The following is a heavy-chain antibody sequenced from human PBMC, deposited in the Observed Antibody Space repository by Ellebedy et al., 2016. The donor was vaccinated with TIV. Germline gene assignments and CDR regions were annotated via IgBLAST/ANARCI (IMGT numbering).Heavy chain of an antibody. Sequence: PGGSLRLSCAASGFTFSTYAMDWIRQTPGEGLEWVATILKDGSNKYYADSVQGRFTISRDNSKNPLYLQMNSLRVEDTALYYCVDSSGYKGGFDSWGQGTMVTVSS. CDR2: ILKDGSNK. J-gene: IGHJ4*02. CDR3: VDSSGYKGGFDS. D-gene: IGHD3-22*01. CDR1: GFTFSTYA. V-gene: IGHV3-30*04.